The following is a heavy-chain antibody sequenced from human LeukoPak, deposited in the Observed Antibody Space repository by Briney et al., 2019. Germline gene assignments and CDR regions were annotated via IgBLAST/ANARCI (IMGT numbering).Heavy chain of an antibody. CDR3: AKDLGRFLEWLFYFDY. Sequence: GGSLRLSCAASGFTFSDYYMSWIRQAPGKGLEWVSYISSSGSTIYYADSVKGRFAISRDNSKNTLYLQMNSLRAEDTAVYYCAKDLGRFLEWLFYFDYWGQGTLVTVSS. CDR1: GFTFSDYY. V-gene: IGHV3-11*04. D-gene: IGHD3-3*01. CDR2: ISSSGSTI. J-gene: IGHJ4*02.